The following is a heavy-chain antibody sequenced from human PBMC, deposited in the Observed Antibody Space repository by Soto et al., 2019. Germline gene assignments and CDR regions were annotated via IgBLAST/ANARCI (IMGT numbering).Heavy chain of an antibody. D-gene: IGHD1-1*01. Sequence: PSQTLSLTCVISGDNVSSNSAAWNWIRQSPSRGLEWLGRTFYRSKWYNEYAVSVKGRITINPDTSKNQFSLQLTSVTPEDTAVYYCASGNYYFDYWGQGTMVTVSS. CDR2: TFYRSKWYN. CDR3: ASGNYYFDY. V-gene: IGHV6-1*01. CDR1: GDNVSSNSAA. J-gene: IGHJ4*02.